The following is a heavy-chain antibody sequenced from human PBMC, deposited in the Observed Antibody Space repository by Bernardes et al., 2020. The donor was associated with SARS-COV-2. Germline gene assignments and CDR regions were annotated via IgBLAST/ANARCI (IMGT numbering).Heavy chain of an antibody. V-gene: IGHV3-33*01. D-gene: IGHD3-10*01. Sequence: GGSLRLSCAASGFTFSSYGTHWVRQAPGKGLEWVAVIWYDGSNKYYADSVKGRFTISRDNSKNTLYLQMNSLRAEDTAVYYCARDLWFGEGRYFDYWGQGTLVTVSS. CDR1: GFTFSSYG. CDR2: IWYDGSNK. J-gene: IGHJ4*02. CDR3: ARDLWFGEGRYFDY.